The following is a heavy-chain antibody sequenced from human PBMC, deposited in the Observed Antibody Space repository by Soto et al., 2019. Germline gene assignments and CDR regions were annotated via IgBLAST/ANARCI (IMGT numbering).Heavy chain of an antibody. V-gene: IGHV1-3*01. CDR1: GYTFTIYA. CDR2: INAGNGNT. Sequence: ASVKVSCKASGYTFTIYAMHWVRQAPGQRPEWMGWINAGNGNTEYSQRFQGRVTLTRDTSASTAYMELSSLTSDDTAVYYCARVGIWFGALGDYWGQGTLVTVSS. CDR3: ARVGIWFGALGDY. D-gene: IGHD3-10*01. J-gene: IGHJ4*02.